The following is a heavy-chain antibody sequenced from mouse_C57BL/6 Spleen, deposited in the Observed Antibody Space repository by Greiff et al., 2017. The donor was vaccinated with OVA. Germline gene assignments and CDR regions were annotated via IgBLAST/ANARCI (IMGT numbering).Heavy chain of an antibody. CDR3: ASSLYYYGSSYWYFDV. CDR1: GYTFTSYG. V-gene: IGHV1-81*01. D-gene: IGHD1-1*01. CDR2: IYPRSGNT. J-gene: IGHJ1*03. Sequence: VKLMESGAELARPGASVKLSCKASGYTFTSYGISWVKQRTGQGLEWIGEIYPRSGNTYYNEKFKGKATLTADKSSSTAYMELRSLTSEDSAVYFCASSLYYYGSSYWYFDVWGTGTTVTVSS.